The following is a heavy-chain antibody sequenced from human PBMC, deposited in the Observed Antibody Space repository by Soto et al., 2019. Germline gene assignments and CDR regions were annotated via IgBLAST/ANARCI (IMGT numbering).Heavy chain of an antibody. CDR3: ARDLWGYCGTNCYPLDV. CDR1: GYSISGYY. CDR2: MYNTGST. V-gene: IGHV4-59*01. J-gene: IGHJ6*02. Sequence: PSDTLSLTCTIYGYSISGYYWSWIRQPPGKGLEWIGYMYNTGSTVYNPSFKSRVTISVDTSKNQFSLKLNSVTAADTAVYYCARDLWGYCGTNCYPLDVWGQGTTIT. D-gene: IGHD2-21*02.